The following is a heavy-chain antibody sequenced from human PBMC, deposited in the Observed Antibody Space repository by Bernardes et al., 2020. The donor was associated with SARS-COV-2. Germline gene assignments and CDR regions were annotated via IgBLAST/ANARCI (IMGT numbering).Heavy chain of an antibody. CDR1: GFTVSSNY. Sequence: GWSLRLSCAASGFTVSSNYMGWVRHAPGKGLEWVSVIYRGGSTYYGDSVKGRFSISSDHSKNTLFLQMNSLRVDDTAVYYCASRMATSWGFAYWGQGTLVTVSS. CDR2: IYRGGST. D-gene: IGHD3-16*01. V-gene: IGHV3-66*02. J-gene: IGHJ4*02. CDR3: ASRMATSWGFAY.